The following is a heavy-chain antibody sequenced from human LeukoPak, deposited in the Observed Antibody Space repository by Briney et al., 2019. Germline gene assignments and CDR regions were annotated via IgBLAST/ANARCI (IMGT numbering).Heavy chain of an antibody. Sequence: GGSLRLSCAASGFTFSSYSMNWVRQAPGKGLEYVSAISSNGGSTYYANSVKGRFTTSRDNSKNTLYLQMGSLRAEDMAVYYCARGYSSKLVDYWGQGTLVTVSS. V-gene: IGHV3-64*01. D-gene: IGHD6-13*01. CDR1: GFTFSSYS. J-gene: IGHJ4*02. CDR3: ARGYSSKLVDY. CDR2: ISSNGGST.